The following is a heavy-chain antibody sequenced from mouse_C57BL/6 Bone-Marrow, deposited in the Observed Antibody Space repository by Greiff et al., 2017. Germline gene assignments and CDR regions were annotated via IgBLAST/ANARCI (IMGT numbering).Heavy chain of an antibody. CDR1: GFSLTSYG. V-gene: IGHV2-5*01. CDR3: AKREGYGSSLYYAMDY. D-gene: IGHD1-1*01. CDR2: IWRGGST. J-gene: IGHJ4*01. Sequence: VQLQQSGPGLVQPSQSLSITCTVSGFSLTSYGVHWVRQSPGKGLEWLGVIWRGGSTDYNAAFMSRLSITKDNSKSQVFFKMNSLQADDTAIYYCAKREGYGSSLYYAMDYWGQGTSVTVSS.